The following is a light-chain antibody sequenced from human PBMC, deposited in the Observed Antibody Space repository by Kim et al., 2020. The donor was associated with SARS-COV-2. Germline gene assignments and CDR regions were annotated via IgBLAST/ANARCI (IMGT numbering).Light chain of an antibody. CDR1: SNNIGYYNY. V-gene: IGLV2-14*03. CDR3: SSFTTTSRLV. J-gene: IGLJ3*02. CDR2: DVN. Sequence: GQSITISCTGTSNNIGYYNYVSWYQQHPGKAPKLMIYDVNKRPSGVSNRFSGSKSGNTASLTISGLQAEDEADYYCSSFTTTSRLVFGGGTQLTVL.